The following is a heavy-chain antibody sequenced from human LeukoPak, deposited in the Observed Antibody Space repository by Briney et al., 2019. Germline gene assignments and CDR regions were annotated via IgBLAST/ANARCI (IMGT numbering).Heavy chain of an antibody. D-gene: IGHD1-7*01. CDR2: IFYTGST. CDR3: ARRGTGTMTKFDY. CDR1: GGSITFSTYY. J-gene: IGHJ4*02. Sequence: SETLSLTCTVSGGSITFSTYYWGWVRQPPGKGLEWIGSIFYTGSTYYNPSLKSRVTISVDTSKNQFSLKLSSVTAADTAVYYCARRGTGTMTKFDYWGQGTLVTVSS. V-gene: IGHV4-39*07.